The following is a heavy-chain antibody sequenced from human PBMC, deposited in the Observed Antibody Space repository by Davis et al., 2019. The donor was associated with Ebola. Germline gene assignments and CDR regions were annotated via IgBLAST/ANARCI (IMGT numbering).Heavy chain of an antibody. Sequence: SETLSLTCTVSGGSISSYYWSWIRQPPGKGLEWIGYIYYSGSTNYNPSLKSRVTISVDTSKNQFSLKLSSVAAADTAMYYCATTYFYGSGSHPPDYWGQGTLVTVSS. V-gene: IGHV4-59*12. CDR1: GGSISSYY. D-gene: IGHD3-10*01. CDR2: IYYSGST. J-gene: IGHJ4*02. CDR3: ATTYFYGSGSHPPDY.